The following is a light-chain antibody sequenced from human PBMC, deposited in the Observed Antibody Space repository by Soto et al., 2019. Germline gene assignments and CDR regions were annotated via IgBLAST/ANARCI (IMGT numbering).Light chain of an antibody. CDR1: RSNIGSNT. CDR2: SNN. CDR3: AVWDDSLNGWV. V-gene: IGLV1-44*01. J-gene: IGLJ3*02. Sequence: QPVLTQPPSASGTPGQRVTISCSGSRSNIGSNTVNWYQQLPGTAPKLLIYSNNQRPSGVPGRFSGSKSGTSASLAISGLQSEDEAEYYCAVWDDSLNGWVFGGGTKLTVL.